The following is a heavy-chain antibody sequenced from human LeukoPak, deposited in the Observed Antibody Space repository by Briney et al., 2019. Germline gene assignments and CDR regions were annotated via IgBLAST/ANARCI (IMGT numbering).Heavy chain of an antibody. D-gene: IGHD3-22*01. Sequence: SETLSLTCTVSGGSISSYYWSWIRQSAGKGLEWIGRIYITGSTNYNPSLKSRVSMSLDTSKNQLSLKLSSVTAADTAVYYCARVHYYDNSGYWFFDYWGQGTLVTVSS. V-gene: IGHV4-4*07. CDR2: IYITGST. CDR3: ARVHYYDNSGYWFFDY. CDR1: GGSISSYY. J-gene: IGHJ4*02.